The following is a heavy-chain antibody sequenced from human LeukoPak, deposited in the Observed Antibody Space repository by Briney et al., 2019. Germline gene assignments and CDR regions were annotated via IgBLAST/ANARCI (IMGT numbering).Heavy chain of an antibody. CDR2: IYYSGTT. V-gene: IGHV4-38-2*01. CDR1: GYSISSGYY. J-gene: IGHJ4*02. D-gene: IGHD3-3*01. CDR3: ARHVRFLEWLSSYYFDY. Sequence: MPSETLSLTCAVSGYSISSGYYWGWLRQPPGEGLGWIGSIYYSGTTYYNPSLKSRVTISVDTSKSQFSLRLTSVTAADTAVYYCARHVRFLEWLSSYYFDYWGQGTLVTVSS.